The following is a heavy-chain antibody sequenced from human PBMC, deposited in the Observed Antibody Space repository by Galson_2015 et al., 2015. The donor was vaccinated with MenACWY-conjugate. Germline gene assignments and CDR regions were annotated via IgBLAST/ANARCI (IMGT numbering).Heavy chain of an antibody. CDR1: GFTFNTYT. D-gene: IGHD2/OR15-2a*01. V-gene: IGHV3-21*01. Sequence: SLRLSCAASGFTFNTYTMNWVRQAPGEGLEWVSYITSGSDYIYYADSVKGRFTVSRDNAENSLYLQMNSLRPEDTAVYYCAREDLAWAFGLDYWGQGTLVTVSS. CDR3: AREDLAWAFGLDY. J-gene: IGHJ4*02. CDR2: ITSGSDYI.